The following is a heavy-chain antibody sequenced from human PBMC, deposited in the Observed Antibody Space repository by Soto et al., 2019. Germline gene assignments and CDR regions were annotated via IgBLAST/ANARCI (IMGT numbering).Heavy chain of an antibody. CDR2: IYPSGST. J-gene: IGHJ6*02. CDR3: ARDDHIVVVPTSLGAMDV. CDR1: GGSISSNKW. D-gene: IGHD2-2*01. V-gene: IGHV4-4*02. Sequence: SETLSLTCAVYGGSISSNKWWSWVRRPPGKGLEWIGEIYPSGSTNYNPSLKSRVTISLDNSKNQFSLKLTSVTAADSAVYYCARDDHIVVVPTSLGAMDVWAQGTSVTVSS.